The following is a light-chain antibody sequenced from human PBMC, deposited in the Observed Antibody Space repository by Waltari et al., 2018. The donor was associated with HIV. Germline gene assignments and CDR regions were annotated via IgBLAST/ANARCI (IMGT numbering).Light chain of an antibody. CDR3: QKSYSTPRT. CDR1: QSISSY. V-gene: IGKV1-39*01. CDR2: AAS. J-gene: IGKJ1*01. Sequence: DIQMTQSPSSLSASVGDRVTITCRASQSISSYLNWYQQKPGKAPKLLIYAASSLQSGVPSRFSGSGSGTDFTLTINSLQPEDFATYYCQKSYSTPRTFGQGTKVEIK.